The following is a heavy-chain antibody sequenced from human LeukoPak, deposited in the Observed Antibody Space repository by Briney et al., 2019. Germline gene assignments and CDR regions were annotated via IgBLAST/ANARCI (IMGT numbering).Heavy chain of an antibody. CDR3: ARRAGKYYYASSGYP. V-gene: IGHV4-34*01. CDR2: INHSGST. Sequence: PSETLSLTCAVYGGSFSGYYWSWIRQPPGKGLEWIGEINHSGSTNYNPSLKSRVTISVDTSKNQFSLKLSSVTAADTAVYYCARRAGKYYYASSGYPWGQGTLVTVSS. CDR1: GGSFSGYY. J-gene: IGHJ5*02. D-gene: IGHD3-22*01.